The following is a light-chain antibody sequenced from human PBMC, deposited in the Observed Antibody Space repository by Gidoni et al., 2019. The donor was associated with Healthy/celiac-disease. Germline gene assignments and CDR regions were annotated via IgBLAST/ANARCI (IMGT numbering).Light chain of an antibody. V-gene: IGKV4-1*01. Sequence: IVMTQSPDSLAVSLGERATINCKSSQSVLYSSNNKNYLAWYQQKPGQPPKLLIYWASARESGVPDRFSGSGSGTDFTLTISSLQAEDVAVYYCQQYYSTPRTFGQVTKVEIK. CDR3: QQYYSTPRT. CDR1: QSVLYSSNNKNY. J-gene: IGKJ1*01. CDR2: WAS.